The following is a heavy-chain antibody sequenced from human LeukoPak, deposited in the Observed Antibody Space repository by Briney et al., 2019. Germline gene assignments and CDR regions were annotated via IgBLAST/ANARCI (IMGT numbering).Heavy chain of an antibody. CDR3: ARDSLLLSGWSYYFDY. J-gene: IGHJ4*02. CDR2: ISSSSSTI. CDR1: GFTFSSYS. D-gene: IGHD6-19*01. V-gene: IGHV3-48*01. Sequence: GGSLRLSCAASGFTFSSYSMNWVRQAPGKGLEWVSYISSSSSTIYYADSVKGRFTISRDNSKNTLYLQMNSLRAEDTAMYYCARDSLLLSGWSYYFDYWGQGTLVTVSS.